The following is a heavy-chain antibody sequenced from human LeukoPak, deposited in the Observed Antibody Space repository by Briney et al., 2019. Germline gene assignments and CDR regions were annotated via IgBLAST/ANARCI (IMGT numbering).Heavy chain of an antibody. CDR3: ARRSAVFHAFDI. D-gene: IGHD6-19*01. CDR1: GASISSSGYY. J-gene: IGHJ3*02. V-gene: IGHV4-39*01. CDR2: LYYTGST. Sequence: PSETLSLTCTVSGASISSSGYYWGWILQPPGKGLEWIGSLYYTGSTFYNPSLQSRVTISRDTSRNQFSPKLNSVTAADTALFYCARRSAVFHAFDIWGQGTMVTVSS.